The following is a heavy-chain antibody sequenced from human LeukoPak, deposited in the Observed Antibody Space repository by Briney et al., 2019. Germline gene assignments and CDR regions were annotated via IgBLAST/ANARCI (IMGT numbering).Heavy chain of an antibody. J-gene: IGHJ4*02. D-gene: IGHD5-12*01. CDR3: ARGRFSGYGAD. CDR2: INPNSGGT. Sequence: ASVKVSCKASGYTFTGYYMHWVRQAPGQGLEWMGWINPNSGGTNYAQKFQGRVTMTGDTSINTAYMELSSLTSDDTAVYYCARGRFSGYGADWGQGTLVTVSS. V-gene: IGHV1-2*02. CDR1: GYTFTGYY.